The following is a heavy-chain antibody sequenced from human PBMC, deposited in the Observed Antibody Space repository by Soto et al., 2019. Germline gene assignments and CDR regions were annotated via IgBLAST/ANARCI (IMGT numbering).Heavy chain of an antibody. CDR3: ARRPLPNCGGDCPLGWFDP. D-gene: IGHD2-21*02. J-gene: IGHJ5*02. V-gene: IGHV5-10-1*01. Sequence: GESLKISCKGSGYSLTNIWIHWVRQMPGKGLEWMGRIDPGDSVTTYNPSFQGHVTMSADKSINTAYLQWSSLKASDTAMYYCARRPLPNCGGDCPLGWFDPWGQGTLVTVSS. CDR1: GYSLTNIW. CDR2: IDPGDSVT.